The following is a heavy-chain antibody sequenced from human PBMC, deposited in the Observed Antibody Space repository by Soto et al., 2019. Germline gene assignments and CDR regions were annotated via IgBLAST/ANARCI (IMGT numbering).Heavy chain of an antibody. J-gene: IGHJ3*02. Sequence: QVQLVQSGAEVKKPGSSVKVSCKASGGTFSSYTISWVRQAPGQGLEWMGRIIPILGIANYAQKFQGRVTITADKSTSTAYMELSSLSSEDTAVYYCASVPAPAGVADAFDIWGQGTMVTVSS. V-gene: IGHV1-69*02. CDR1: GGTFSSYT. D-gene: IGHD2-2*01. CDR2: IIPILGIA. CDR3: ASVPAPAGVADAFDI.